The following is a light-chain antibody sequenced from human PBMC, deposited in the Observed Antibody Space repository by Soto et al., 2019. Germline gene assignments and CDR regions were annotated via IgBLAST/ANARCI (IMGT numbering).Light chain of an antibody. J-gene: IGLJ3*02. CDR2: GNT. Sequence: QSVLTQPPSVSGAPGQRVTIPCTGSSSNIGAGYDVHWYLQLPGTAPKLLIYGNTNRPSGVPDRFSGSKSGTSASLAITGLQAEDDADYYCQSYDSSLSGSLFGGGTKLTVL. V-gene: IGLV1-40*01. CDR3: QSYDSSLSGSL. CDR1: SSNIGAGYD.